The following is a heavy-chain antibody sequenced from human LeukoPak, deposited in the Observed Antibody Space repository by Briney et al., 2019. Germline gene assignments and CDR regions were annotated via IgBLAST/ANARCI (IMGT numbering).Heavy chain of an antibody. CDR1: GGSISSGDYY. J-gene: IGHJ6*03. V-gene: IGHV4-30-4*08. Sequence: SQTLSLTXTVSGGSISSGDYYWSWIRQPPGKGLEWIGYIYYSGSTYYNPSLKSRVTISVDTSKNQFSLKLSSVTAADTAVYYCARVRYSSSWTPPHYFYYYMDVWGKGTTVTVSS. D-gene: IGHD6-13*01. CDR2: IYYSGST. CDR3: ARVRYSSSWTPPHYFYYYMDV.